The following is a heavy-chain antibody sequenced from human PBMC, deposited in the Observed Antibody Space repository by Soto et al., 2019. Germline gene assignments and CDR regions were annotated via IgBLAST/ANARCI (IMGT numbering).Heavy chain of an antibody. D-gene: IGHD3-22*01. V-gene: IGHV3-23*01. CDR1: GFTFSSYA. CDR3: AKAFTMIVVVITPDAFDI. J-gene: IGHJ3*02. CDR2: ISGSGGST. Sequence: GGSLRLSCAASGFTFSSYAMSWFRQAPGKGLEWVSAISGSGGSTYYADSVKGRFTISRDNSKNTLYLQMNSLRAEDTAVYYCAKAFTMIVVVITPDAFDIWGQGTMVTVSS.